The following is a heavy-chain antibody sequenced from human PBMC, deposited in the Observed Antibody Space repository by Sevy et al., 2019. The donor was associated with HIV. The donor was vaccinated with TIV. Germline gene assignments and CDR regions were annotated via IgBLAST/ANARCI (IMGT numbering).Heavy chain of an antibody. CDR1: GIIFTTSG. CDR3: ALERLSSDVAEYFQN. V-gene: IGHV3-30*03. D-gene: IGHD1-1*01. J-gene: IGHJ1*01. CDR2: ISYHGRDK. Sequence: GGSLRLSCVVSGIIFTTSGMHWVRQAPGKGLEWVAVISYHGRDKFYADSVKGRATISRDNSKNILYLQMNSLRPEDTAVYYCALERLSSDVAEYFQNWGQGTLVTVSS.